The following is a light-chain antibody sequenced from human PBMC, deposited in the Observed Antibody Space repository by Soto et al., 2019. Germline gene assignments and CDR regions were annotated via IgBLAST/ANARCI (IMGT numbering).Light chain of an antibody. Sequence: EIVLTQSPGTLSLSPGERATLSCRASQSVSSSYLAWYQQEPGQAPRLLIYGASSRATGIPDRFSGSGSGTDFPLTISRLEPDDFAVYYCQQYGTSPLTFGGGTKVEIK. CDR1: QSVSSSY. V-gene: IGKV3-20*01. J-gene: IGKJ4*01. CDR2: GAS. CDR3: QQYGTSPLT.